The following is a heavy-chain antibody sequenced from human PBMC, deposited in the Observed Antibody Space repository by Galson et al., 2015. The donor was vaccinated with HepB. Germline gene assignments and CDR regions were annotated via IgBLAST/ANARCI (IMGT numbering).Heavy chain of an antibody. V-gene: IGHV3-30*09. D-gene: IGHD6-19*01. Sequence: KGLEWVAVISYDGSNKYYADSVKGRFAISRDNSKNTLYLQMNSLRAEDTAVYYCAREGIAVALDAFDIWGQGTMVTVSS. CDR3: AREGIAVALDAFDI. CDR2: ISYDGSNK. J-gene: IGHJ3*02.